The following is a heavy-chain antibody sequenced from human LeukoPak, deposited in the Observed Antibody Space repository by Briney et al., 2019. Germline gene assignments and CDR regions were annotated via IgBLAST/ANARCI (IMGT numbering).Heavy chain of an antibody. D-gene: IGHD3-10*01. CDR2: IYPGDSDT. CDR1: GYSFTSYW. CDR3: ARPDTRGVRQWLYFDL. V-gene: IGHV5-51*01. Sequence: GDSVKIPCKGSGYSFTSYWIGWVGHMPGKGLEWMGIIYPGDSDTRYSPSFQGQVTISADKSISTAYLQWSSLEASDTAMYDCARPDTRGVRQWLYFDLWGRGTLVTVFS. J-gene: IGHJ2*01.